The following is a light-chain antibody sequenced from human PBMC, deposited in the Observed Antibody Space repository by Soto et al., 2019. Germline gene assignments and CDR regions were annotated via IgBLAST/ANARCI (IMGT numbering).Light chain of an antibody. J-gene: IGKJ1*01. CDR2: AAS. CDR1: QGIRND. Sequence: AIQMTQSPSSLSASLGDRVIITCRASQGIRNDLGWYQQEPGKAPKLLIYAASTLQIGVPSRSSGSGSGTDFTLTISNLQPEDFATYYCLQDYNYPWTFGQGTKVDIK. CDR3: LQDYNYPWT. V-gene: IGKV1-6*01.